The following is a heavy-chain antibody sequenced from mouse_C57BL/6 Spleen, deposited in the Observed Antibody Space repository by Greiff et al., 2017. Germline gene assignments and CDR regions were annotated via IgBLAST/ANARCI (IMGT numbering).Heavy chain of an antibody. Sequence: VKLQQSGAELVRPGSSVKLSCKASGYTFTSYWMHWVKQRPIQGLEWIGNIDPSDSGTNYNQKFKDKATLTVDKSSSTAYMQLSNLTSEDSAVYYCARYDSVLFDYWGQGTTLTVSS. CDR3: ARYDSVLFDY. J-gene: IGHJ2*01. CDR2: IDPSDSGT. D-gene: IGHD2-4*01. V-gene: IGHV1-52*01. CDR1: GYTFTSYW.